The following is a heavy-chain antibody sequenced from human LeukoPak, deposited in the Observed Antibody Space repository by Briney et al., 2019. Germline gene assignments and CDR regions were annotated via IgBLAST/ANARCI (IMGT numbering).Heavy chain of an antibody. J-gene: IGHJ5*02. V-gene: IGHV4-34*01. Sequence: SETLSLTCAVYGGSFSGYYWSWIRQPPGKGLEWIGEINHSGSTNYNPSLKSRVTIPVDTSKNQFSLKLSSVTAADTAVYYCARVWRMGITMVRGINWFDPWGQGTLVTVSS. CDR1: GGSFSGYY. CDR3: ARVWRMGITMVRGINWFDP. CDR2: INHSGST. D-gene: IGHD3-10*01.